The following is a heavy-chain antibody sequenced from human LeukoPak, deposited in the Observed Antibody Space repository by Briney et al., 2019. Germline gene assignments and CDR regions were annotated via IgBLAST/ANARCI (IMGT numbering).Heavy chain of an antibody. CDR2: IYYSVST. CDR1: GGSISSYY. Sequence: SETLSLTCTVSGGSISSYYWSWIRQPPGKGLEWIGYIYYSVSTNYNPSLKTRVTISVDTSKNQFSLKLSSVTAADTAVYYCARDRTREGFDYWGQGTLVTFSS. V-gene: IGHV4-59*01. D-gene: IGHD1-26*01. CDR3: ARDRTREGFDY. J-gene: IGHJ4*02.